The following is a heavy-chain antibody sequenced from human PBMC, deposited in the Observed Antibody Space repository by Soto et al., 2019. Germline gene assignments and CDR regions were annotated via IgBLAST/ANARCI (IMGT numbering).Heavy chain of an antibody. Sequence: PSETLSLTCTVAGGSISGHYWIWIRQRPGEGMEWIGYIFYSGSTTYNNNPSLKSRVSISVDTSKNQFYLRLSSVTAADTAVYYCARVGSSGWSPDYWGQGTLVTVSS. CDR2: IFYSGSTTY. CDR1: GGSISGHY. V-gene: IGHV4-59*11. CDR3: ARVGSSGWSPDY. D-gene: IGHD6-19*01. J-gene: IGHJ4*02.